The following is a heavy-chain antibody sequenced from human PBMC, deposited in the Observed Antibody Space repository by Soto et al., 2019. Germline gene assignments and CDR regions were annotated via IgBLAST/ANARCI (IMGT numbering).Heavy chain of an antibody. CDR1: GYTFPSYD. CDR3: ARGRITIFGVVIDDY. CDR2: MNPNSGNT. J-gene: IGHJ4*02. Sequence: ASVKVSCNASGYTFPSYDINWVRQATGQGLEWMGWMNPNSGNTGYAQKFQGRVTMTRNTSISTAYMELSSLRSEDTAVYYCARGRITIFGVVIDDYWGQGTLVTVSS. D-gene: IGHD3-3*01. V-gene: IGHV1-8*01.